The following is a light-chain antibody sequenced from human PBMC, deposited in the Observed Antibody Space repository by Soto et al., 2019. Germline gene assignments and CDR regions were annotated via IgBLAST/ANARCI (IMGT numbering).Light chain of an antibody. CDR3: QQYGSSPIT. V-gene: IGKV3-20*01. Sequence: EILMTQSPATLSVSPGERATLSCRASQSVDSNLSCYQQKPGQAPRLLIYGASTRATGISARFSGSGSGTDFTLTISRLEPEDFAVYYCQQYGSSPITFGQGARLE. J-gene: IGKJ5*01. CDR2: GAS. CDR1: QSVDSN.